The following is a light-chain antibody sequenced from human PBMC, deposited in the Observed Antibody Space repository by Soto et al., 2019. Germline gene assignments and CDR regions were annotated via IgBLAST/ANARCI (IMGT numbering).Light chain of an antibody. Sequence: QSVLTQSSSASASLGSSVKLTCTLSSGHSSYIIEWHQQQPEKATRYLMKLEGSGSYNKGSGVPDRFSGSSSGADRYLTISNLHFEDEDDYYCETWDSNTHTVFGGGTKLTVL. V-gene: IGLV4-60*02. J-gene: IGLJ3*02. CDR3: ETWDSNTHTV. CDR1: SGHSSYI. CDR2: LEGSGSY.